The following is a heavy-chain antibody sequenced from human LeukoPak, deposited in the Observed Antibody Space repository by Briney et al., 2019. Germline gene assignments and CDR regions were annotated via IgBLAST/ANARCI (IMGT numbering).Heavy chain of an antibody. CDR1: GFSFSGYT. CDR2: ISSSSNSK. V-gene: IGHV3-21*06. Sequence: PGGSLRLSCAASGFSFSGYTMNWVRQAPGKGLEWVSSISSSSNSKYYAHSVKGRLSVSRDNAKNLLYLHMDSLRVEDTAVYYCARDGAGTGELDSFYYLDVWGQGTTVTVSS. D-gene: IGHD3/OR15-3a*01. CDR3: ARDGAGTGELDSFYYLDV. J-gene: IGHJ6*03.